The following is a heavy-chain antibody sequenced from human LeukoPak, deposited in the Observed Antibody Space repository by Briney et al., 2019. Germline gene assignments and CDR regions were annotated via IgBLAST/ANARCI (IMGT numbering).Heavy chain of an antibody. CDR2: ISSSSSYI. CDR3: ASSYLDYYYYYMDV. J-gene: IGHJ6*03. V-gene: IGHV3-21*01. CDR1: GFTFSSYS. Sequence: PRGSLRLSCAASGFTFSSYSMNWVRQAPGKGLEWVSSISSSSSYIYYADSVKGRFTISRDNAKNSLYLQMNSLRAEDTAVYYCASSYLDYYYYYMDVWGKGTTVTVSS.